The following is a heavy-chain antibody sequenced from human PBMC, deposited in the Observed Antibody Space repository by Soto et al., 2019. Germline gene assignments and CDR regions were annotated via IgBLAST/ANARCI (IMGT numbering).Heavy chain of an antibody. CDR2: INHSGST. CDR3: ERGRRYSNPHLDY. D-gene: IGHD4-4*01. CDR1: GGSFSGYY. J-gene: IGHJ4*02. Sequence: PSETLSLTCAVYGGSFSGYYWSWIRQPPGKGLEWIGEINHSGSTNYNPSLKSRATISVDTSKNQFSLKLSSVTAADTAVYYCERGRRYSNPHLDYWGQGTLVTVSS. V-gene: IGHV4-34*01.